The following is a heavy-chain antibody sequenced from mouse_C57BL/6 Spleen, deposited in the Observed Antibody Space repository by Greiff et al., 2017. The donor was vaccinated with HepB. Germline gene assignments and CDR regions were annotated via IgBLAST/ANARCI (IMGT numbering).Heavy chain of an antibody. Sequence: QVQLQQPGAELVKPGASVKMSCKASGYTFTSYWITWVKQRPGQGLEWIGDIYPGSGSTNYNEKFKSKATLTVDTSSSTAYMQLSSLTSEDSAVYYCALTTVAYWYFDVWGTGTTVTVAS. J-gene: IGHJ1*03. D-gene: IGHD1-1*01. CDR1: GYTFTSYW. V-gene: IGHV1-55*01. CDR2: IYPGSGST. CDR3: ALTTVAYWYFDV.